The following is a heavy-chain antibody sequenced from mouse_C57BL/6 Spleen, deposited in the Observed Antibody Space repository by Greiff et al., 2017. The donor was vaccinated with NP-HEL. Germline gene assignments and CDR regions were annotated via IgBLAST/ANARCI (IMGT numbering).Heavy chain of an antibody. D-gene: IGHD2-4*01. CDR2: ISYDGSN. V-gene: IGHV3-6*01. Sequence: VQLKQSGPGLVKPSQSLSLTCSVTGYSITSGYYWNWIRQFPGNKLEWMGYISYDGSNNYNPSLKNRISITRDTSKNQFFLKLNSVTTEETATEDWAREEYDYDNWCAYWGQGTMVTVAA. J-gene: IGHJ3*01. CDR3: AREEYDYDNWCAY. CDR1: GYSITSGYY.